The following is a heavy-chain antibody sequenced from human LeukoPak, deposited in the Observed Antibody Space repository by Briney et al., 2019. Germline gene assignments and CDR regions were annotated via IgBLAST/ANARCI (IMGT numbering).Heavy chain of an antibody. D-gene: IGHD1-1*01. J-gene: IGHJ5*02. CDR3: ARVPLKQLRGWFDP. V-gene: IGHV1-18*01. CDR2: ISAYNGNT. Sequence: ASVKVSCKASGYTFTSYGISWVRQAPGQGLEWMGWISAYNGNTNYAQKLQGRVTMTTDTSTSTAYMELRSLRSDDTAVYYCARVPLKQLRGWFDPWGQGTPVTVSS. CDR1: GYTFTSYG.